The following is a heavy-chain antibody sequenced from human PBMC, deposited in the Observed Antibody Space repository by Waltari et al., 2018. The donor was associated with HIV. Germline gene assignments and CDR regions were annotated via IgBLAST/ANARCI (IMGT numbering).Heavy chain of an antibody. Sequence: QVQLVESGGGVVQPGRSLRLSCAASGFTFSRHAMHWVRQAPGKGLDWVAVISDDENNKDYADSVKGRFTISRDNSKNTLYLQMNSLRAEDTAMYYCARSMAQAYDYWGQGTLVTVSS. CDR3: ARSMAQAYDY. D-gene: IGHD6-6*01. V-gene: IGHV3-30*01. J-gene: IGHJ4*02. CDR1: GFTFSRHA. CDR2: ISDDENNK.